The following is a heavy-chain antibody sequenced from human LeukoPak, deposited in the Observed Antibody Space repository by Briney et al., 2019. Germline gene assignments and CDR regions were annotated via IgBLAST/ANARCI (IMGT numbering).Heavy chain of an antibody. CDR1: GYTFTAHY. CDR2: INPNSGGT. J-gene: IGHJ4*02. CDR3: ARDSIAARLGY. Sequence: GASVKVSCKASGYTFTAHYLHWVRQAPGQGLEWMGWINPNSGGTNYAQKFQGRVTMTRDTSISTAYMELSRLRSDDTAVYYCARDSIAARLGYWGQGTLVTVSS. V-gene: IGHV1-2*02. D-gene: IGHD6-6*01.